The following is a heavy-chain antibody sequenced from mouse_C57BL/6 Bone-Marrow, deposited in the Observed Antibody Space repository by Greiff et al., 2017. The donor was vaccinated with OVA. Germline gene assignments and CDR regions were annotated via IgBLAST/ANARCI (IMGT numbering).Heavy chain of an antibody. J-gene: IGHJ2*01. Sequence: QVQLQQPGAELVKPGASVKLSCKASGYTFTSYWMHWVKQRPGQGLEWIGMIHPNSGSTNYNEKFKSKATLTVDKSSSTAYMQLSSLTSEDSAVYYCAIYYGYDGFDYWGQGTTLTVSS. V-gene: IGHV1-64*01. CDR3: AIYYGYDGFDY. CDR1: GYTFTSYW. CDR2: IHPNSGST. D-gene: IGHD2-2*01.